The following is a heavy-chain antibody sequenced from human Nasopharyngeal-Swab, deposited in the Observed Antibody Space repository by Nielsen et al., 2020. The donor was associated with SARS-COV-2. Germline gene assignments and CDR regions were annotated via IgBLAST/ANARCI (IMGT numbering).Heavy chain of an antibody. CDR1: GYTFTDYF. D-gene: IGHD3-10*01. CDR3: VRDDGDVPGITGSGPPGGF. CDR2: INPNSGDT. Sequence: ASVKVSCKASGYTFTDYFMHWVRQAPGQGLEWMGRINPNSGDTTYAEIFRDRVTVTRDTSITTVYMELSSLRSDETAVYYCVRDDGDVPGITGSGPPGGFWGQGTLVTVSS. V-gene: IGHV1-2*06. J-gene: IGHJ4*01.